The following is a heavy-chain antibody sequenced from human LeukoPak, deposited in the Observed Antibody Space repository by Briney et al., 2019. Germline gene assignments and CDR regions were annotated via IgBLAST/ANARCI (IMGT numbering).Heavy chain of an antibody. Sequence: ASVKVSCKASGYTFTGYYMHWVRQAPGQGLEWMGWINPNSGGTNYAQKFQGRVTMTEDTSTDTAYMELSSLRSEDTAVYYCATGPPYAFDIWGQGTMVTVSS. V-gene: IGHV1-2*02. CDR2: INPNSGGT. J-gene: IGHJ3*02. CDR1: GYTFTGYY. CDR3: ATGPPYAFDI.